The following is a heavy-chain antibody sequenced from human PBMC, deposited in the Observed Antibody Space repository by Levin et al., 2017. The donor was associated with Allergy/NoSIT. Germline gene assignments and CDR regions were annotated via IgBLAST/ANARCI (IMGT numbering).Heavy chain of an antibody. CDR1: GFPFRDYY. Sequence: GGSLRLSCAASGFPFRDYYMSWIRQAPGKGLEWVSYISSSGSTIYYADSVKGRFTISRDNAKNSLYLQMNSLRAEDTAVYYCARDPEYSSSSLPRGWFDPWGQGTLVTVSS. CDR3: ARDPEYSSSSLPRGWFDP. D-gene: IGHD6-6*01. J-gene: IGHJ5*02. CDR2: ISSSGSTI. V-gene: IGHV3-11*01.